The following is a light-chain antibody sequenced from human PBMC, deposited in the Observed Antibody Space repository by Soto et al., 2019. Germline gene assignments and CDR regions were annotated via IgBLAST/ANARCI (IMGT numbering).Light chain of an antibody. CDR3: QQYNNWPPIT. V-gene: IGKV3-15*01. J-gene: IGKJ5*01. Sequence: IVMTQSPATLSVSPGERPTLSCRASQSVTSNLAWYQQTPGQAPRLVXYGASTRATGIPARFSGSGSGTELTLSISSLQSEDSAVYDCQQYNNWPPITFGQGTRLENK. CDR2: GAS. CDR1: QSVTSN.